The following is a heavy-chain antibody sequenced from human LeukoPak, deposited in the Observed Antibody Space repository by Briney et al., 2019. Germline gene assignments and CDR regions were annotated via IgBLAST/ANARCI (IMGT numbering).Heavy chain of an antibody. V-gene: IGHV4-38-2*02. CDR3: ARDCSGGSCISD. CDR2: IYHSGST. D-gene: IGHD2-15*01. CDR1: GYSISSGYY. Sequence: SETLSLTCTVSGYSISSGYYWGWIRQPPGQGLEWIGSIYHSGSTYYNPSLKSRVTISVDTSKNQFSLKLSSVTAADTAVYYCARDCSGGSCISDWGQGTLVTVSS. J-gene: IGHJ4*02.